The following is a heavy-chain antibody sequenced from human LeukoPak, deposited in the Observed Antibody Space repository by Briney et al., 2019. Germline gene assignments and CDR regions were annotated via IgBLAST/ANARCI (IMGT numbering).Heavy chain of an antibody. CDR2: ISGSGGST. CDR1: GFTFSSYA. D-gene: IGHD3-22*01. J-gene: IGHJ4*02. Sequence: GGSLRLSCAASGFTFSSYAMSWVRQAPGKGLEWVSAISGSGGSTYYADSVKGRFTISRDNSKNTLYLQMNSLRAEDTAVYYCAKGLYYYDTSGPHYFDYWGQGTLVTVSS. V-gene: IGHV3-23*01. CDR3: AKGLYYYDTSGPHYFDY.